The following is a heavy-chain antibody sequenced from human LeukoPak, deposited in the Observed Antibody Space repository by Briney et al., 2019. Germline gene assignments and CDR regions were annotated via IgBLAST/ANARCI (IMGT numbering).Heavy chain of an antibody. J-gene: IGHJ4*02. CDR3: AKVFSIAAPDY. CDR2: IGISSGNT. Sequence: GGSLRLSCTASGFPFIEYSMNWVRQAPGKGLEWISYIGISSGNTKYADSVKGRFTISADNAKNSLYLQMNSLRAEDTALYYCAKVFSIAAPDYWGQGTLVTVSS. CDR1: GFPFIEYS. V-gene: IGHV3-48*04. D-gene: IGHD6-6*01.